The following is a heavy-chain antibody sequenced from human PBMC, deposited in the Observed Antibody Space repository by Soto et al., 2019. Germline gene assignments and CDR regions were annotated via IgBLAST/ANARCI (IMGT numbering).Heavy chain of an antibody. CDR2: ISSSSSYI. J-gene: IGHJ3*02. CDR1: GFTFISYS. V-gene: IGHV3-21*01. CDR3: ARPYYDILTGYDAFDI. Sequence: EVQLVESGGGLVKPGGSLRLSCAASGFTFISYSMNWVRQAPGKGLEWVSSISSSSSYIYYADSVKGRFNISRDNAKNSLDLQMNSLRAVDTAVYYCARPYYDILTGYDAFDIWGQGTMVTVSS. D-gene: IGHD3-9*01.